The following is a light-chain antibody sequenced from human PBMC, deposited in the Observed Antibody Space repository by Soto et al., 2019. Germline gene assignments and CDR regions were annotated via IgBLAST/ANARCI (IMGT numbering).Light chain of an antibody. CDR1: QSISHW. J-gene: IGKJ1*01. CDR2: DAS. V-gene: IGKV1-5*01. CDR3: QQYNSYSPWT. Sequence: DIQMTQSPSTLSASVGDRVTITCRASQSISHWLAWYQQKPGKAPKLLIYDASTLESGVPSRFSGSGSGTEFTLTIISLQPDDFATYHCQQYNSYSPWTFGQGTKVEIK.